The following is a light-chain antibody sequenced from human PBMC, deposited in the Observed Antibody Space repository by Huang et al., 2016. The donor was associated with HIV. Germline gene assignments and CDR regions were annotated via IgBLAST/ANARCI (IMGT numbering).Light chain of an antibody. J-gene: IGKJ4*01. CDR1: QSVTSSY. CDR3: HQYGSLPLT. Sequence: EIVLTQSPGTVSLSPGERATLSCRASQSVTSSYLAWYQQRRDQAPRLLIYGASTRATGIPVRFSGSGSGTDFTLTITRLEPEDFAVYFCHQYGSLPLTFGGGTKVEIK. CDR2: GAS. V-gene: IGKV3-20*01.